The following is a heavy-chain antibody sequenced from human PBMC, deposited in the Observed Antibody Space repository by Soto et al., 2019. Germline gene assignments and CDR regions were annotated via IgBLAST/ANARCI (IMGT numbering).Heavy chain of an antibody. D-gene: IGHD3-10*01. CDR1: GFTFSSYW. V-gene: IGHV3-7*01. CDR3: ARDWGLYGSGSYAGY. CDR2: IKQDGSEK. Sequence: EVQLVESGGGLVQPGGSLRLSCAASGFTFSSYWMSWVRQAPGKGLAWVANIKQDGSEKYYVDSVKGRFTISRDNAKNSLYLQMNSLRAEDTAVYYCARDWGLYGSGSYAGYWGQGTLVTVSS. J-gene: IGHJ4*02.